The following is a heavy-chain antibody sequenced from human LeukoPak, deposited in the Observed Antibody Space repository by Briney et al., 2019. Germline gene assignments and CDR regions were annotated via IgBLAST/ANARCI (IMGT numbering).Heavy chain of an antibody. Sequence: GSLRLSCAASGFTFSTFAMSWVRQAPGKGLEWIGSIYHSGSTYYNPSLKSRVTISVDTSKKQFSLKLSSVTAADTAVYYCARGVDYYGVWGQGTLVTVSS. D-gene: IGHD3-10*01. CDR1: GFTFSTFAM. V-gene: IGHV4-38-2*01. J-gene: IGHJ4*02. CDR2: IYHSGST. CDR3: ARGVDYYGV.